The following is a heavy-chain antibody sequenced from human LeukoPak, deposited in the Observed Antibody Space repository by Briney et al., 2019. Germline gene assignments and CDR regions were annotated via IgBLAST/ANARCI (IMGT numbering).Heavy chain of an antibody. V-gene: IGHV4-34*01. J-gene: IGHJ5*02. Sequence: SETLSLTCAVYGGSFSGYYWSWIRQPPGKGLEWIGEINHSGSTNYNPSLKSRVTISVDTSKNQLSLKLSSVTAADTAVYYCARGGGIYCSSTSCSIFWFDPWGQGTLVTVST. CDR2: INHSGST. CDR1: GGSFSGYY. D-gene: IGHD2-2*01. CDR3: ARGGGIYCSSTSCSIFWFDP.